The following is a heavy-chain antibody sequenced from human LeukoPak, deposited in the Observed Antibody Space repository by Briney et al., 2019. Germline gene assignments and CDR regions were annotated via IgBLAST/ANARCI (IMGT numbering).Heavy chain of an antibody. CDR3: AREYCSGGSCYSDAFDI. V-gene: IGHV3-21*01. J-gene: IGHJ3*02. CDR2: ISSSSSYI. D-gene: IGHD2-15*01. Sequence: PGGSLRLSCAASGYTFSSFSMNWVRQAPGKGLEWVSSISSSSSYIYYADSVEGRFTISRDNAKNSLYLQMNSLRVEDTAVYYCAREYCSGGSCYSDAFDIWGQGTMVNVSS. CDR1: GYTFSSFS.